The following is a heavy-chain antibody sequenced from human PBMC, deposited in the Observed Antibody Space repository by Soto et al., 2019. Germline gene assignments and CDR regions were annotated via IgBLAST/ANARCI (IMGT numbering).Heavy chain of an antibody. J-gene: IGHJ4*02. Sequence: SETLSLTCTVSGGSISNYYWRWIRQPPGKGLEWIGYIYYTGSTNSNPSLKSRVTISVDTSKNQFSLKLSSVTAADTAVYYCAREGSYYGSGSHPFDSWGQGTLVTVS. D-gene: IGHD3-10*01. V-gene: IGHV4-59*12. CDR3: AREGSYYGSGSHPFDS. CDR2: IYYTGST. CDR1: GGSISNYY.